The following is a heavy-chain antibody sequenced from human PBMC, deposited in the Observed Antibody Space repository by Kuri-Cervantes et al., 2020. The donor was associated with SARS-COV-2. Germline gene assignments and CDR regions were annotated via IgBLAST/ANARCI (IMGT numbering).Heavy chain of an antibody. Sequence: SETLSFTCTVSGDSITSSSYYWGWIRQPPGKGLEWIGNIYNSGSTYYNPSLKSRVTISVDTSKKQFSLKLSSVTAADTAMYYCVTSLPRSGWDGEDAFDIWGQGTMVTVSS. J-gene: IGHJ3*02. CDR3: VTSLPRSGWDGEDAFDI. V-gene: IGHV4-39*01. D-gene: IGHD6-19*01. CDR1: GDSITSSSYY. CDR2: IYNSGST.